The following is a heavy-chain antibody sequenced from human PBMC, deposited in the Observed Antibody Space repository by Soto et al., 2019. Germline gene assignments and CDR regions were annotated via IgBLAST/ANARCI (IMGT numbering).Heavy chain of an antibody. CDR2: INGRGST. J-gene: IGHJ4*02. CDR3: ARQGDSTMAIFNY. CDR1: GGSFSGDY. V-gene: IGHV4-34*01. D-gene: IGHD5-12*01. Sequence: SETLSLTCAVYGGSFSGDYWSWIRQPPGKGPEWIGEINGRGSTKYNPSLKSRVTMSVDPFKNQFSLKLTSVTAADTAVYYCARQGDSTMAIFNYWGQGVLVTVSS.